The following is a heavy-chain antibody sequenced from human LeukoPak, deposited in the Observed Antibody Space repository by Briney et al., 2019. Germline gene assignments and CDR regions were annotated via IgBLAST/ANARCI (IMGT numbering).Heavy chain of an antibody. CDR1: GGSISSYY. J-gene: IGHJ4*02. CDR2: IFYSGST. D-gene: IGHD5-24*01. V-gene: IGHV4-59*01. CDR3: AREVAATIDY. Sequence: SETLSLTCTVSGGSISSYYWSWIRQPPGKGLEWVGYIFYSGSTNYNPSLKSRVTISLDTSKNQFSLKLSSVTAADTDVYYCAREVAATIDYWGQGTLVTVSS.